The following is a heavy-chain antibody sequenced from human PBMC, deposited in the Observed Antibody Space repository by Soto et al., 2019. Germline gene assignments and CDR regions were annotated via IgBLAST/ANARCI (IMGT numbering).Heavy chain of an antibody. CDR2: ISYDGSNK. V-gene: IGHV3-30-3*01. Sequence: GGSLRLSCAASGFTFSSYAMHWVRQAPGKGLEWVAVISYDGSNKYYADPVKGRFTISRDNSKNTLYLQMNSLRAEDTAVYYCARAPSLGLRYFDWSLDYWGQGALVTVSS. CDR1: GFTFSSYA. D-gene: IGHD3-9*01. CDR3: ARAPSLGLRYFDWSLDY. J-gene: IGHJ4*02.